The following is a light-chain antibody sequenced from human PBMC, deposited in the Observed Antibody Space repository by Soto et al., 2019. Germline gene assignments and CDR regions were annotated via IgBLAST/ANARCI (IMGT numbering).Light chain of an antibody. J-gene: IGKJ1*01. V-gene: IGKV3-20*01. CDR3: QQYDSSPKT. CDR1: QSVSSSD. CDR2: GAS. Sequence: PGERATLSCRASQSVSSSDLAWYQQKPGQAPRLLIYGASSRATGIPDRFSGSGSGTDFTLTISRLEPEDFAVYYCQQYDSSPKTFGQGTKVDI.